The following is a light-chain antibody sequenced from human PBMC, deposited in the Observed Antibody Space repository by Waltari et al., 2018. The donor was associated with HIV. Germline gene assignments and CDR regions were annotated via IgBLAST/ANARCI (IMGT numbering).Light chain of an antibody. Sequence: QSVLTQSPSASGTPGQTVTISCSGSSSNIGSNYVYWYQQLAGTTPKLLIYKNTERPSGVPDRFSGSKSGTTASLAISGLRSEDEADYYCATWDASLSGVFGGGTKLTVL. V-gene: IGLV1-47*01. CDR1: SSNIGSNY. CDR2: KNT. J-gene: IGLJ3*02. CDR3: ATWDASLSGV.